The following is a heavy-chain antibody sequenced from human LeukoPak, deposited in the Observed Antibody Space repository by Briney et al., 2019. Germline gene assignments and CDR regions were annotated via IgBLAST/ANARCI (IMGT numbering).Heavy chain of an antibody. V-gene: IGHV4-39*02. CDR1: GDSISRSTYY. D-gene: IGHD6-25*01. CDR3: ARSSGTGTFSY. J-gene: IGHJ4*02. Sequence: PSETLSLTCTVSGDSISRSTYYWAWIRQPPGKGLEWIGSVYFGRSPYFNPSLESRATISVDTSKNHFSLKMSSVTAADAAVYYCARSSGTGTFSYWGQGTLVTVSS. CDR2: VYFGRSP.